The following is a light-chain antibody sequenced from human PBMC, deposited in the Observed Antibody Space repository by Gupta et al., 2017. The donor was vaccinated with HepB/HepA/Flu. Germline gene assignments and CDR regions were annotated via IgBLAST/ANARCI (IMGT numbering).Light chain of an antibody. J-gene: IGKJ1*01. V-gene: IGKV2-28*01. Sequence: DILMTQSPLSLPVTPGEPASILCRSSQSLLDRNGYNLLDWYVQKPGQSPQLLIYFASHRASGVPDRFSDSGSGTVFTLEISRVEADDVGVYYCMQALHTPWTFGQGTKVEIK. CDR1: QSLLDRNGYNL. CDR2: FAS. CDR3: MQALHTPWT.